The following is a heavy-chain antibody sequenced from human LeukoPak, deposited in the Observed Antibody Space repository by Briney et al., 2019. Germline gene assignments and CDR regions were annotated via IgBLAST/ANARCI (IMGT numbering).Heavy chain of an antibody. Sequence: LGGSLRLSCAASGFSFSVYWMSWVRQTPGKGLQWVANIKQDGSDKNYVDSVRGRFTISRDNAKNSLFLQMNGLRAEDTAIYYCARDEGVPTNWRFDYWGQGTLVTVFS. CDR1: GFSFSVYW. V-gene: IGHV3-7*01. CDR2: IKQDGSDK. D-gene: IGHD3-10*01. CDR3: ARDEGVPTNWRFDY. J-gene: IGHJ4*02.